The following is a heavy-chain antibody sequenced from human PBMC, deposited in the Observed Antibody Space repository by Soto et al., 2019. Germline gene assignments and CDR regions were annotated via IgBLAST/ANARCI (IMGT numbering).Heavy chain of an antibody. D-gene: IGHD6-6*01. V-gene: IGHV3-33*01. CDR3: ARDGSSPNHYYYYGMDV. CDR1: GFTFSSYG. Sequence: PGGSLRLSCAASGFTFSSYGMHWVRQAPGKGLEWVAVIWYDGSNKYYADSVKGRFTISRDNSKDTLYLQMNSLRAEDTAVYYCARDGSSPNHYYYYGMDVWGQGTKVTVYS. CDR2: IWYDGSNK. J-gene: IGHJ6*02.